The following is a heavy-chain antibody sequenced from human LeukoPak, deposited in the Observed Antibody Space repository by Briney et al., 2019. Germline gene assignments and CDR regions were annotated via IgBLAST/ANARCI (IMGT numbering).Heavy chain of an antibody. CDR1: GGSISSSSYY. V-gene: IGHV4-39*01. D-gene: IGHD2-2*01. Sequence: RTSETLSLTCTVSGGSISSSSYYWGWIRQPPGKGLEWIGSIYYSGSTYYNPSLKSRVTISVDTSKNQFSLKLSSVTAADTAVYYCARHPNRIVVVPAAVDYWGQGTLVTVSS. J-gene: IGHJ4*02. CDR3: ARHPNRIVVVPAAVDY. CDR2: IYYSGST.